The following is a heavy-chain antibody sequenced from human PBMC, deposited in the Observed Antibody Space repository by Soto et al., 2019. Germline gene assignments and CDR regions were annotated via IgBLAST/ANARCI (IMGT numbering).Heavy chain of an antibody. D-gene: IGHD2-21*01. J-gene: IGHJ6*02. CDR1: GGSISSGGYY. CDR2: IYYSGST. CDR3: AASCVGCGGFNYYGMDV. Sequence: QVQLQESGPGLVKPSQTLSLTCTVSGGSISSGGYYWSWIRQHPGKRLAWIGYIYYSGSTYCNPSLQCRVTISVDTSKNQFSLKLSSVTAADTAVYYCAASCVGCGGFNYYGMDVWGQGTTVTVSS. V-gene: IGHV4-31*03.